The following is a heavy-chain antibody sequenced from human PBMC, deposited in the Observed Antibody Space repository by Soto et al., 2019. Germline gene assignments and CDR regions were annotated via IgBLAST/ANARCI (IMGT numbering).Heavy chain of an antibody. CDR1: GLIVRSSY. V-gene: IGHV3-53*01. D-gene: IGHD6-19*01. Sequence: PGGSLRLSCAASGLIVRSSYMSWVRQAPGKGLEWVSVLYRDGNTYYADSVRGRFTISRDNSKNTLYLQMNSLRVEDTAVYYCAGAEYSSGWTAEFYYWGQGTLVTVSS. CDR3: AGAEYSSGWTAEFYY. J-gene: IGHJ4*02. CDR2: LYRDGNT.